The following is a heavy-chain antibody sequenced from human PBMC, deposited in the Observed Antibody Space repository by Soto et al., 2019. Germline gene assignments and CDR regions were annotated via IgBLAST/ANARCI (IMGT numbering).Heavy chain of an antibody. D-gene: IGHD2-2*01. CDR1: GFTLSNYW. J-gene: IGHJ4*02. CDR3: ARVPYCSSSSCYSSFDS. Sequence: EVQLVESVGGLVQPGGSLRLSCAASGFTLSNYWRHWARQAPGKGLVWVSRISSDGSSTNYADSVKGRFTISRDNAKNTLHLQMNSLRAEDTAVYYCARVPYCSSSSCYSSFDSWGQGTLVTVSS. V-gene: IGHV3-74*01. CDR2: ISSDGSST.